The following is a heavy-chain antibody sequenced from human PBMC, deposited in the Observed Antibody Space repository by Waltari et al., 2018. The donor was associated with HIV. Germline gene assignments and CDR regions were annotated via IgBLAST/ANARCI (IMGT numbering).Heavy chain of an antibody. J-gene: IGHJ4*02. CDR3: ARHVGSFYRSSSDLGFDY. V-gene: IGHV4-39*01. CDR1: GGSISSYSNC. CDR2: IFYSGST. D-gene: IGHD6-6*01. Sequence: QLQLKESGPGLVTPSETLPLTCTVSGGSISSYSNCWGWIRQPPGKGLEWIGSIFYSGSTYYNPSLKSRVTISVDTSKNQFSLKLSSVTAADTAVYYCARHVGSFYRSSSDLGFDYWGQGTLVTVSS.